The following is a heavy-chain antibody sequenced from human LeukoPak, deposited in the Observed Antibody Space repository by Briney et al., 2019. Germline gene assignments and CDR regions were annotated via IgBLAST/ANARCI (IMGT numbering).Heavy chain of an antibody. CDR1: GSTFSNFG. D-gene: IGHD6-25*01. Sequence: GGSLRLSCAASGSTFSNFGMSWVRQAPGKGLEWVSYMSSSGSTIYYADSVKGRFTISRDNSKNTLYLQMNSLRAEDTAVYYCAAGVQRSTGFDYRGQGTLVTVSS. J-gene: IGHJ4*02. V-gene: IGHV3-48*01. CDR2: MSSSGSTI. CDR3: AAGVQRSTGFDY.